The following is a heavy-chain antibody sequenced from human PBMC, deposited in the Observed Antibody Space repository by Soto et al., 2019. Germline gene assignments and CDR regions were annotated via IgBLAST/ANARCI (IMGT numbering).Heavy chain of an antibody. V-gene: IGHV1-8*01. CDR3: ARVPRWVPATCTNGVCYYYYMDV. D-gene: IGHD2-8*01. CDR1: GYTFTSYD. J-gene: IGHJ6*03. CDR2: MNPNSGNT. Sequence: GASVKVSCKASGYTFTSYDINWVRQATGQGLEWMGWMNPNSGNTGYAQKFQGRVTMTRNTSISTAYMELSSLRSEDTAVYYCARVPRWVPATCTNGVCYYYYMDVWGKGTTVTVSS.